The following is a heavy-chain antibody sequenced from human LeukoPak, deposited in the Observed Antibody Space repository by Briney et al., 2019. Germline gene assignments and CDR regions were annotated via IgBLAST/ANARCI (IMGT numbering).Heavy chain of an antibody. Sequence: PSETLSLTCTVSGGSISSYYWSWIRPPAGKGLEWIGRIYTSGSTNSNPSLKSRVTMSVDTSKNQFSLKLSSVTAADTAVYYCARGPSAGTFYYYYMDVWGKGTTVTISS. J-gene: IGHJ6*03. CDR1: GGSISSYY. D-gene: IGHD6-13*01. CDR2: IYTSGST. CDR3: ARGPSAGTFYYYYMDV. V-gene: IGHV4-4*07.